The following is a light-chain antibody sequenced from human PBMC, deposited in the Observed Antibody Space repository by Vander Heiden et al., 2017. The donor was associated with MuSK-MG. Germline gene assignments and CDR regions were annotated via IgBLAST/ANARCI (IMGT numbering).Light chain of an antibody. CDR1: SRDVGGYNF. Sequence: QSALTQTASGDGSPGKAVTISCTGTSRDVGGYNFVSGYQQHPGKAPKLMIYDVSKRPSGVPNRFSGSKSGNTASLTTTGLQAEEEADYYCRSYEGSSNFVVFGGGTKLTVL. CDR2: DVS. CDR3: RSYEGSSNFVV. J-gene: IGLJ2*01. V-gene: IGLV2-23*02.